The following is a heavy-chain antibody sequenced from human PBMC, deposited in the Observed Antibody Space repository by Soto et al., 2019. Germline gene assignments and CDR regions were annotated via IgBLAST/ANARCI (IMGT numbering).Heavy chain of an antibody. V-gene: IGHV1-24*01. J-gene: IGHJ4*02. D-gene: IGHD3-16*01. Sequence: ASVKVSCKISGHTLTEFSIHWVRQAPGKSPEGLGGFDPEGGEATYAQKWHRRVTVTEDKVSDTAYMVLSGLKSDDTAGYYCATAPPLGAAMITNINIRFRGKGTPV. CDR3: ATAPPLGAAMITNINIRF. CDR1: GHTLTEFS. CDR2: FDPEGGEA.